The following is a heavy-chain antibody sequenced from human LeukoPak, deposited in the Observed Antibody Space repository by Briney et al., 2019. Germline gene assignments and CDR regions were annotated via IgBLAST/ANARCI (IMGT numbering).Heavy chain of an antibody. D-gene: IGHD5/OR15-5a*01. CDR3: VRAVSVSSYYFDC. V-gene: IGHV3-11*05. Sequence: KAGGSLRLSCAASGFTFSDYYMSWIRQAPGKGLEWISYISSSSSYTNYVDSVKGRFTISRDNAKNSLYLQMNSLRAEDTAVYYCVRAVSVSSYYFDCWSQGTLVTVSS. CDR1: GFTFSDYY. CDR2: ISSSSSYT. J-gene: IGHJ4*02.